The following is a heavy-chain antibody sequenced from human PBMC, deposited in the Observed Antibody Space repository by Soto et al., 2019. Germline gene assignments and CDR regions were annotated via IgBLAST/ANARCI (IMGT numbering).Heavy chain of an antibody. J-gene: IGHJ6*02. Sequence: GGSLRLSCAASGFTFSSYSMNWVRQAPGKGLEGVSSISMSSSYIYYADSVKGRFTISRDNAKNSLYLQMNSLRAEDTAVYYCARDMEYPPGMDVWGQGTTVTVSS. V-gene: IGHV3-21*01. CDR2: ISMSSSYI. D-gene: IGHD2-2*01. CDR3: ARDMEYPPGMDV. CDR1: GFTFSSYS.